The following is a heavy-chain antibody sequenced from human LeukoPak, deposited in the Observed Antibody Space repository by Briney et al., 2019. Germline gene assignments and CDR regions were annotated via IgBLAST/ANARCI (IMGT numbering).Heavy chain of an antibody. CDR1: GYTFTSYD. J-gene: IGHJ3*02. CDR2: MNPNSGNT. CDR3: ARDLGYSIYPKGVFHAFDI. Sequence: ASVKVSCKASGYTFTSYDINWVRQATGQGLEWMGWMNPNSGNTGYAQKFQGRVTITRNTSISTAYMELSSLRSEDTAVYYCARDLGYSIYPKGVFHAFDIWGQGTMVTVSS. V-gene: IGHV1-8*03. D-gene: IGHD6-13*01.